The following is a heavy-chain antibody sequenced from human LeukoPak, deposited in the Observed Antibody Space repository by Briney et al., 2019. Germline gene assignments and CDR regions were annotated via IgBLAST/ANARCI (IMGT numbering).Heavy chain of an antibody. CDR2: INGDGSTS. Sequence: GGSLRLSCVASGFTFYSYWMHWVRQAPGKGLVWVSCINGDGSTSNYADSVKGRFTISRDNSKNTLYLQMNSLRAEDTAVYYCARSITIFGVVPNYWGQGTLVTVSS. CDR1: GFTFYSYW. D-gene: IGHD3-3*01. V-gene: IGHV3-74*01. J-gene: IGHJ4*02. CDR3: ARSITIFGVVPNY.